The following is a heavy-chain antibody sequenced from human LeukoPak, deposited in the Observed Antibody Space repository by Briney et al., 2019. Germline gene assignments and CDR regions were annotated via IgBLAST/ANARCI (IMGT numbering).Heavy chain of an antibody. J-gene: IGHJ5*02. CDR3: ARERRYYYDSSGYRNWFDP. CDR1: GFTFSSYE. V-gene: IGHV3-48*03. CDR2: ISSSGSTI. D-gene: IGHD3-22*01. Sequence: PGGSLRLSCAASGFTFSSYEMNWVRQAPGKGLEWVSYISSSGSTIYYADSVKGRFTISRDNAKNSLYLQMNSLRAEDTAVYYCARERRYYYDSSGYRNWFDPWGQGTLVTVSS.